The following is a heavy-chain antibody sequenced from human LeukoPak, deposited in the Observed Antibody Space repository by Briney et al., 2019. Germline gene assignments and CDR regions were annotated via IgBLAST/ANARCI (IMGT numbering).Heavy chain of an antibody. J-gene: IGHJ6*02. CDR2: IYPGDSDT. CDR3: ARLSRLTGTKGGMDV. CDR1: GYSFTSYW. D-gene: IGHD1-7*01. Sequence: GESLKISCKGSGYSFTSYWIGWARQMPGRGLEWMGIIYPGDSDTRYSPSFQGQVTVSADKSISTAYLQWSSLKASDTAMYYCARLSRLTGTKGGMDVWGQGTTVTVSS. V-gene: IGHV5-51*01.